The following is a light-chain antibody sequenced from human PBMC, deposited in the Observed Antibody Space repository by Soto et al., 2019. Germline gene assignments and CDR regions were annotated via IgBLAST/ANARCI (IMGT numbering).Light chain of an antibody. CDR1: QGISSY. J-gene: IGKJ1*01. V-gene: IGKV1-8*01. CDR2: AAS. Sequence: NVSRSTIYRCVDDRVTMTFRASQGISSYLAWYQQKPGEAPKLLIYAASTLQSGVPSRFSGSGSGTEFTLTISCLQPDDFATYYCQRYYSYSEAFGHVIKVDIK. CDR3: QRYYSYSEA.